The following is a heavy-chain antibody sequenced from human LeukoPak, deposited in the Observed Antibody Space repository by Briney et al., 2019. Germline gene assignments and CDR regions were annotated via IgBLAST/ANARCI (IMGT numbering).Heavy chain of an antibody. CDR3: ARTLYSSSPTGWFDP. D-gene: IGHD6-13*01. Sequence: PGGSLRLSCATSGFAFSSSWMHWVRQAPGKGLEWVAVISYDGSNKYYADSVKGRFTISRDNSKNTLYLQMNSLRAEDTAVYYCARTLYSSSPTGWFDPWGQGTLVTVSS. CDR2: ISYDGSNK. CDR1: GFAFSSSW. J-gene: IGHJ5*02. V-gene: IGHV3-30-3*01.